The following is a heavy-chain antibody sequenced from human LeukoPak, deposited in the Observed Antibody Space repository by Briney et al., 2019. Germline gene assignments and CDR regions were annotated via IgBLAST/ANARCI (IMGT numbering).Heavy chain of an antibody. CDR2: INHSGST. J-gene: IGHJ4*02. CDR1: GGSFSGYY. V-gene: IGHV4-34*01. Sequence: PSETLSLTCAVYGGSFSGYYWSWIRQPPGKGLEWIGEINHSGSTNYNPSLKSRVTISVDTSKNQFSLKLSSVTAADTAVYYCQWNPQQQLDTKGGVDYWGQGTLVTVSS. CDR3: QWNPQQQLDTKGGVDY. D-gene: IGHD6-13*01.